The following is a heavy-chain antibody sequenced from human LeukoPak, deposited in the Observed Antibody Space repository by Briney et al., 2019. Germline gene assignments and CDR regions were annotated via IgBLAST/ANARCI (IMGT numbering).Heavy chain of an antibody. V-gene: IGHV3-7*05. CDR3: ARERGRTMVTWFYFDY. D-gene: IGHD4-17*01. CDR1: GFTFSTYW. CDR2: KKEEGREK. Sequence: GGSLRLSCAASGFTFSTYWMSWVREVPGKVLEWVASKKEEGREKNYGGSAKGQFNILRDNVKNSLYLQMNSLRAEDTGVYYCARERGRTMVTWFYFDYWGQENLVTVFS. J-gene: IGHJ4*02.